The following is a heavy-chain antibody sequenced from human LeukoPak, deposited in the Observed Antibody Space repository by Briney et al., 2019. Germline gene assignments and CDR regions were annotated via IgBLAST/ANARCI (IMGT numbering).Heavy chain of an antibody. CDR1: GYTFATYW. CDR2: IYPADSDT. Sequence: GASLQISCKGSGYTFATYWIAWVRQMPGKGLEWMGIIYPADSDTKYSPSFQGQVTFSADKSSSTAYLQLNSLKASDTAIYFCARHQLGSGADFWGQGTLVTVSS. CDR3: ARHQLGSGADF. D-gene: IGHD3-10*01. J-gene: IGHJ4*02. V-gene: IGHV5-51*01.